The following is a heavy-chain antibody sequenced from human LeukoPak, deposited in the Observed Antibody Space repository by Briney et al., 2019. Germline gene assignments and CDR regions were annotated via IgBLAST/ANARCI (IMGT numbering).Heavy chain of an antibody. CDR3: ATDTVATNDYGLDY. CDR2: IKTKAEGGPT. D-gene: IGHD5-12*01. V-gene: IGHV3-15*01. Sequence: GGSLRLSCAASGIALSDAWVNWVRQAPGKGLEWVGRIKTKAEGGPTDYGAPVKARFTISRDDSKNVMFLQMNSLETEDTAVYYCATDTVATNDYGLDYWGQGTLVTVSS. CDR1: GIALSDAW. J-gene: IGHJ4*02.